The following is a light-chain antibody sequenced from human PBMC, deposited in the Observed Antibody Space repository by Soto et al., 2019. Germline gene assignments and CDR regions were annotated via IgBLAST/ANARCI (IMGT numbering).Light chain of an antibody. V-gene: IGKV3-11*01. J-gene: IGKJ1*01. Sequence: IVLTQSPATLSLSPWERATLSCRARQSVSSDLAWYQQKPGQAPRLLIYDASNRATGIPARFSGSGSGTDFTLIISSLEPEDSAVYYCQEYNTWPWTFGQGTKVDIK. CDR2: DAS. CDR3: QEYNTWPWT. CDR1: QSVSSD.